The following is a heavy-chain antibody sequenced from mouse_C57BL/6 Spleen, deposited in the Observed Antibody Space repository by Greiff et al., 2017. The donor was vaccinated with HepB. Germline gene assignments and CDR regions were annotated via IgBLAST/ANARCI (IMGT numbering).Heavy chain of an antibody. J-gene: IGHJ4*01. Sequence: DVMLVESGGGLVQPKGSLKLSCAASGFTFNTYAMHWVRQAPGKGLEWVARIRSKSSNYATYYADSVKDRFTISRDDSQSMLYLQMNNLKTEDTAMYYCVSHYDYDSYYAMDYWGQGTSVTVSS. CDR1: GFTFNTYA. CDR3: VSHYDYDSYYAMDY. CDR2: IRSKSSNYAT. V-gene: IGHV10-3*01. D-gene: IGHD2-4*01.